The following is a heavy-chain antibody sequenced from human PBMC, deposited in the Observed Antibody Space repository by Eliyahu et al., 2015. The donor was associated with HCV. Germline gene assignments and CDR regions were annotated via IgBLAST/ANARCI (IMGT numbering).Heavy chain of an antibody. V-gene: IGHV4-59*02. Sequence: QVQLQESGPGLVKPSETLSLTCTVSGGSVXGSXGSWXRQSPGKGLXWIAYISYTGGTKXNPSLXSRVSVTVDTSNNQFSLQLTSVTAADTAVYYCARDRETGLDPKPRLDVWGPGTTVTVSS. CDR1: GGSVXGSX. J-gene: IGHJ6*02. CDR3: ARDRETGLDPKPRLDV. CDR2: ISYTGGT. D-gene: IGHD1-1*01.